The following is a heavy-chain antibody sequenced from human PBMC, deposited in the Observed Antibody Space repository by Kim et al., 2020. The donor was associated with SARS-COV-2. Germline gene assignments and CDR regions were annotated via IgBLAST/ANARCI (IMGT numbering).Heavy chain of an antibody. Sequence: SQTLSLTCDISGDRVSSSSATWNWIRQSPSGGLEWLGRTYYRSKWSNDYAVSVKSRITINPDTSKNQFCLQLNSVTPDDTAVYYCARGNSALYAAYDIWSQGTLVTVSS. J-gene: IGHJ3*02. D-gene: IGHD3-16*01. CDR2: TYYRSKWSN. V-gene: IGHV6-1*01. CDR3: ARGNSALYAAYDI. CDR1: GDRVSSSSAT.